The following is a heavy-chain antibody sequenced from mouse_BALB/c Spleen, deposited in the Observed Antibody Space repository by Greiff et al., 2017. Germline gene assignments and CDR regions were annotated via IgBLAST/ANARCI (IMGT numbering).Heavy chain of an antibody. V-gene: IGHV3-2*02. J-gene: IGHJ3*01. CDR3: ASLDYGWFAY. D-gene: IGHD2-4*01. CDR1: GYSITSDYA. Sequence: EVKLMESGPGLVKPSQSLSLTCTVTGYSITSDYAWNWIRQFPGNKLEWMGYISYSGSTSYNPSLKSRISITRDTSKNQFFLQLNSVTTEDTATYYCASLDYGWFAYGGQGTLVTVSA. CDR2: ISYSGST.